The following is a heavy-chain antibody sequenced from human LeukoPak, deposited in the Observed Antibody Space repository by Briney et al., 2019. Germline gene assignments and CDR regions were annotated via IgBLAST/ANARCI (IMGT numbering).Heavy chain of an antibody. CDR3: AKEAGYCSTTTCYVDY. V-gene: IGHV3-21*04. CDR2: ISSSSSYI. CDR1: GFTFSSYS. J-gene: IGHJ4*02. D-gene: IGHD2-2*03. Sequence: GGSLRLSCAASGFTFSSYSMNWVRQAPGKGLEWVSSISSSSSYIYYADSVKGRFTISRDNSKNTLYLQMNSLRAEDTAVYYCAKEAGYCSTTTCYVDYWGQGILVTVSS.